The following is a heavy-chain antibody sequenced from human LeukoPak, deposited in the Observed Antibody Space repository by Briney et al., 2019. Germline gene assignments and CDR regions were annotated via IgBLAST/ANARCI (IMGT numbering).Heavy chain of an antibody. V-gene: IGHV1-69*01. CDR3: AREVAGTSWFDP. J-gene: IGHJ5*02. CDR2: IIPIFGTA. CDR1: GGXFSSYA. Sequence: SVKVSCKASGGXFSSYAISWVRQAPGQGLEWMGGIIPIFGTANYAQKFQGRVTITADESTSTAYMELSSLRSEDTAVYYCAREVAGTSWFDPWGQGTLVTVSS. D-gene: IGHD6-19*01.